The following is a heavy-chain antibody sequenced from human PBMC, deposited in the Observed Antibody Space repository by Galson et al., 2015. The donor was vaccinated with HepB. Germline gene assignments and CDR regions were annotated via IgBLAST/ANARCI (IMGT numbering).Heavy chain of an antibody. CDR2: ISWNSGSI. J-gene: IGHJ4*02. D-gene: IGHD6-6*01. CDR1: GFTFGDYA. Sequence: SLRLSCAASGFTFGDYAMHWVRQAPGKGLEWVSGISWNSGSIGYADSVKGRFTISRDNARNSLYLQMNSLRAEDTALYYCAKDFSSIVVRPAFWGQGTLVTVSS. CDR3: AKDFSSIVVRPAF. V-gene: IGHV3-9*01.